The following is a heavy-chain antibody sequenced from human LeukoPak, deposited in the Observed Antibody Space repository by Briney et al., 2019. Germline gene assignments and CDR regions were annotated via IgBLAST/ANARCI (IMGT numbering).Heavy chain of an antibody. D-gene: IGHD6-13*01. CDR1: GYTSTGYY. V-gene: IGHV1-2*02. CDR3: ARDGGGGSSWYWFDP. J-gene: IGHJ5*02. CDR2: INPNSGGT. Sequence: ASVKVSCKASGYTSTGYYMHWVRQAPGQGLEGMGWINPNSGGTNYAQKFQGRVTMTRDTSISTAYMELSRLRSDDTAVYYCARDGGGGSSWYWFDPWGQGTLVTVSS.